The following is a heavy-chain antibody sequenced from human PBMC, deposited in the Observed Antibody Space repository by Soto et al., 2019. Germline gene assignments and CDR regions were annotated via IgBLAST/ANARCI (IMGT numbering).Heavy chain of an antibody. D-gene: IGHD4-17*01. Sequence: SQTLSLTCAISGGSVSSNSAAWNWIRQSPSRGLEWLGRTYYGSKWYNDYAVSVKSRITINPDTSKNQFSLQLNSVTPEDTAVYYCASFYDYGDYYFDYWGQGTLVTVSS. CDR2: TYYGSKWYN. CDR3: ASFYDYGDYYFDY. CDR1: GGSVSSNSAA. J-gene: IGHJ4*02. V-gene: IGHV6-1*01.